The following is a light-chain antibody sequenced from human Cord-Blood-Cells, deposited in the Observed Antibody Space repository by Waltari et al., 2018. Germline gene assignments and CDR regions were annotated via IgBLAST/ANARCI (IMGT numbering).Light chain of an antibody. J-gene: IGLJ2*01. V-gene: IGLV6-57*02. CDR3: QSYDSSNVV. Sequence: NFMLTQPHSVSESPGKTVTISCTGSSGSIASNYVQWYQQRPGSAPTTVIYEDNQSPSGVPERFSGSIHSSSNSASLTITGLKTEDEADYYCQSYDSSNVVFGGGTKLTVL. CDR1: SGSIASNY. CDR2: EDN.